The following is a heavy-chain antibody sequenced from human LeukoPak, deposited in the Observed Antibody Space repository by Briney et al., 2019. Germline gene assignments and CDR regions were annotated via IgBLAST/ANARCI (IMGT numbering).Heavy chain of an antibody. CDR2: IYTSGST. Sequence: SETLSLTCTVSGGSISSYYWSWIRQPAGKGLEWIGRIYTSGSTNYNPSLKSRVTMSVDTSKNQFSLKLSSVTAADTAVYYCARCSTVTPYYYYYYGMDVWGQGTTVTVSS. CDR3: ARCSTVTPYYYYYYGMDV. CDR1: GGSISSYY. V-gene: IGHV4-4*07. D-gene: IGHD4-17*01. J-gene: IGHJ6*02.